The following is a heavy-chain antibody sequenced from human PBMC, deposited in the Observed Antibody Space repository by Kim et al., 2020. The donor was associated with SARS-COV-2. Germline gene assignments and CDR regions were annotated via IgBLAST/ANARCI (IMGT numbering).Heavy chain of an antibody. CDR2: TI. J-gene: IGHJ4*02. CDR3: AMGLVATIYY. Sequence: TIYHADSVKSRFTISRNNAKNSLYLQMNSLRAEDTAVYYCAMGLVATIYYWGQGTLVTVSS. D-gene: IGHD5-12*01. V-gene: IGHV3-11*01.